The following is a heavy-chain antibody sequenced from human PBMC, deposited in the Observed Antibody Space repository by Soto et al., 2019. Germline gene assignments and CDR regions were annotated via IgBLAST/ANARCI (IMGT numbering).Heavy chain of an antibody. V-gene: IGHV1-8*01. D-gene: IGHD3-3*01. CDR3: ARLHISNYDFWSGYRGGYYFDY. CDR2: MNPNSGNT. CDR1: GYTFTSYD. Sequence: ASVKVSCKASGYTFTSYDINWVRQATGQGLEWMGWMNPNSGNTGYAQKFQGRVTMTRNTSISTAYMELSSLRSEDTAVYYCARLHISNYDFWSGYRGGYYFDYWGQGTLVTVS. J-gene: IGHJ4*02.